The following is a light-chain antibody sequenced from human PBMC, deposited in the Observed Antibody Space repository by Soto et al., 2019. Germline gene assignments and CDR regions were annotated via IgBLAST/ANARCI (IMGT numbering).Light chain of an antibody. CDR3: QQYNNWPPFT. V-gene: IGKV3-15*01. CDR2: GAF. Sequence: EIVMTQSPATLSVSPGERVTLSCRASQSVSRSLAWYQQKPGQAPRLLIYGAFTRATGIPARFSGRGSGTEFTLTISSLQSEDFAVYYCQQYNNWPPFTFGPGTKVDIK. CDR1: QSVSRS. J-gene: IGKJ3*01.